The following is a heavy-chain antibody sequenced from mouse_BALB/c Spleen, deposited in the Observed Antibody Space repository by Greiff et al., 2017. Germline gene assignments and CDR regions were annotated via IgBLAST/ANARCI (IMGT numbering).Heavy chain of an antibody. CDR3: ARASGNYYAMDY. CDR1: GYSFTGYN. J-gene: IGHJ4*01. Sequence: EVKLVESGPELEKPGASVKISCKASGYSFTGYNMNWVKQSNGKSLEWIGNIDPYYGGTSYNQKFKGKATLTVDKSSSTAYMQLKSLTSEDSAVYYCARASGNYYAMDYWGQGTSVTVSS. V-gene: IGHV1-39*01. D-gene: IGHD4-1*01. CDR2: IDPYYGGT.